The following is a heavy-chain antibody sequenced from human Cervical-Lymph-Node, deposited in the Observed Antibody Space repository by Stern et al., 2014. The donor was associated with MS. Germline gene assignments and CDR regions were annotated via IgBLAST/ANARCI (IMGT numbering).Heavy chain of an antibody. CDR2: ISGSGGST. D-gene: IGHD6-13*01. Sequence: EDQLVESGGGLVQPGGSLRLSCAASGFTFSSYAMSWVRQAPGKGLEWVSAISGSGGSTYYADSVKGRFTISRDNSKNTLYLQMNSLRAEDTAVYYCAKGGWGSSWYPRLPFDYWGQGTLVTVSS. CDR1: GFTFSSYA. CDR3: AKGGWGSSWYPRLPFDY. J-gene: IGHJ4*02. V-gene: IGHV3-23*04.